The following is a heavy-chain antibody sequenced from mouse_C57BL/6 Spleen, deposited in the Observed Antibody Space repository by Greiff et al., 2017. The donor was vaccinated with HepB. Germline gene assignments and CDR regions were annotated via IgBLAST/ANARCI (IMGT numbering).Heavy chain of an antibody. CDR1: GYTFTSYW. CDR2: IDPSDSYT. V-gene: IGHV1-69*01. J-gene: IGHJ2*01. CDR3: ARGGGRDYFDY. Sequence: VQLQQPGAEFVMPGASVKLSCKASGYTFTSYWMHWVKQRPGQGLERIGEIDPSDSYTNYNQKFKCKSTLTVDKSSSTAYMQLSSLTSEDSAVYYCARGGGRDYFDYWGQGTTLTVSS.